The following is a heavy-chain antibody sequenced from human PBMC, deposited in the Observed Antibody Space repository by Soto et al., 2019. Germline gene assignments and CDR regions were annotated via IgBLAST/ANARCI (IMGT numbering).Heavy chain of an antibody. V-gene: IGHV5-51*01. Sequence: PGESLKISCKGSGYSFTSYWIGWVRQMPGKGLEWMGIIYPGDSDTRYSPSFQGQATMTRDTSINTAYMELSRLRSDDTAVYYCARGDDYAIYWGQGTLVTV. J-gene: IGHJ4*02. CDR2: IYPGDSDT. CDR3: ARGDDYAIY. D-gene: IGHD4-17*01. CDR1: GYSFTSYW.